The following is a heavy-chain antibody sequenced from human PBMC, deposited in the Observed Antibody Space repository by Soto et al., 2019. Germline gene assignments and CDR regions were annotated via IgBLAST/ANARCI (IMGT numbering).Heavy chain of an antibody. CDR3: ARGSYSSSPWFDP. CDR1: GGSVSSGSYY. V-gene: IGHV4-61*01. D-gene: IGHD6-6*01. CDR2: IYYSGST. J-gene: IGHJ5*02. Sequence: QVQLQESGPGLVKPSETLSLTCTVSGGSVSSGSYYWSWIRQPPGKGLEWIGYIYYSGSTNYNPSLKSRVXXSXDMXKNQFSLKLSSVTAADTAVYYCARGSYSSSPWFDPWGQGTLVTVSS.